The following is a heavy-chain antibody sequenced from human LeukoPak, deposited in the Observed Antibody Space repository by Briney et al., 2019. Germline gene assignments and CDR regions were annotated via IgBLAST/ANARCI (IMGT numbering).Heavy chain of an antibody. Sequence: GGSLRLSCAASGFTFSSYSMNWVRQAPGKGLEWVSSISSSSSYIYYADSVKGRFTISRDNAKNSLYLQMNSLRAEDTAVYYCARETQEDDILTGYYYYYGMDVWGQGTTVTVSS. V-gene: IGHV3-21*01. CDR1: GFTFSSYS. D-gene: IGHD3-9*01. CDR2: ISSSSSYI. J-gene: IGHJ6*02. CDR3: ARETQEDDILTGYYYYYGMDV.